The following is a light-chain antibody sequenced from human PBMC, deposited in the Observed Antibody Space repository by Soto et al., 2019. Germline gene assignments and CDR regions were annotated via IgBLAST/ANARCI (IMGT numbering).Light chain of an antibody. V-gene: IGLV1-51*02. CDR1: SSNIGNNY. J-gene: IGLJ1*01. CDR3: GTWDSSLSAGV. Sequence: QSVLTQPPSVSAAPGQTVTISCSGSSSNIGNNYVSWYQQHPGTAPKLLIYENNKRPSGIPDRFSGSKSGTSATLGITGLQTGDEADYYCGTWDSSLSAGVFGTGTKLTVL. CDR2: ENN.